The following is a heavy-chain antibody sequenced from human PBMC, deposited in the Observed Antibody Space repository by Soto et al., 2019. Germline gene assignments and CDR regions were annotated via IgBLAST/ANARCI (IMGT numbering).Heavy chain of an antibody. D-gene: IGHD1-26*01. J-gene: IGHJ4*02. CDR1: GYTFTSYA. CDR3: ARQGVGAKGHYFDY. Sequence: QVQLVQSGAEVKKPGASVKVSCKASGYTFTSYAMHLVRQDPGQRLEWMGWINAGNGNTKYSQKFQGRVNITMATSASTAYMELGSLRSDDAAVYYCARQGVGAKGHYFDYLGQGPLVTVSS. V-gene: IGHV1-3*01. CDR2: INAGNGNT.